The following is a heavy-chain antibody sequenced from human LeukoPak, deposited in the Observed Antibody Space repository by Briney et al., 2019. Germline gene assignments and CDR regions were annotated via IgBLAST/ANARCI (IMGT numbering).Heavy chain of an antibody. CDR1: GGTFSSYA. V-gene: IGHV1-69*04. Sequence: VASVKVSCKASGGTFSSYAISWVRQAPGQGLEWMGRIIPILGIANYAQKFQGRVTITADKSTSTAYMELSSLRSEDTAVYYCARDWEGNAASENWGQGTLVTVSS. J-gene: IGHJ4*02. CDR3: ARDWEGNAASEN. D-gene: IGHD6-13*01. CDR2: IIPILGIA.